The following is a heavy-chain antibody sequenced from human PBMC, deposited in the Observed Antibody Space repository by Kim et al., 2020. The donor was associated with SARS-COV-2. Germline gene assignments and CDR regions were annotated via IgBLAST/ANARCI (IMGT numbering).Heavy chain of an antibody. J-gene: IGHJ6*02. D-gene: IGHD6-6*01. Sequence: KFQGRVTITRDTSASTAYMELSSLRSEDTAVYYCAREAQAARPHYYGMDVWGQGTTVTVSS. CDR3: AREAQAARPHYYGMDV. V-gene: IGHV1-3*01.